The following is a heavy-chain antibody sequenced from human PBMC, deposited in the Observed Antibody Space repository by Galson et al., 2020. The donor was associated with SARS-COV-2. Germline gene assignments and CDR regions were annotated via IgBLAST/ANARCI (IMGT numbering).Heavy chain of an antibody. D-gene: IGHD2-2*01. CDR2: ISGYNGDT. V-gene: IGHV1-18*01. J-gene: IGHJ2*01. Sequence: ASVKVSCKASGYTFDAYAISWVRQAPGQGLEWMGWISGYNGDTKYARQFQGRVAMTTDTITSTAYMELRSLRSDDTAVYFCARVLASTGFLIRGTIPSFDLWGRGTRVTVSS. CDR1: GYTFDAYA. CDR3: ARVLASTGFLIRGTIPSFDL.